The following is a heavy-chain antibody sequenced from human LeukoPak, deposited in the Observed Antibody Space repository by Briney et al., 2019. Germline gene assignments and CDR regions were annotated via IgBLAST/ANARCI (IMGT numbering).Heavy chain of an antibody. CDR1: GFTFSSYA. Sequence: GGSLRLSCAASGFTFSSYAMSWVRQAPGKGLEWVSAISGSGGSTYYADSVKGRFTISRDNSKNTLYLQMNSLRAEDTAVYYCAKPQNYYDSSGIDYWGQGTLVTVSS. CDR2: ISGSGGST. CDR3: AKPQNYYDSSGIDY. J-gene: IGHJ4*02. V-gene: IGHV3-23*01. D-gene: IGHD3-22*01.